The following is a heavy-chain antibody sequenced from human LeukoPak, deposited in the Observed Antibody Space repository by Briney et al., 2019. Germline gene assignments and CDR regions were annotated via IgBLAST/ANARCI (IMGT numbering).Heavy chain of an antibody. CDR2: INPNSGGT. V-gene: IGHV1-2*02. J-gene: IGHJ4*02. CDR1: GYTFTGYY. D-gene: IGHD3-10*01. Sequence: GASVKVSCKASGYTFTGYYMHWVRQAPGQGLEWMGWINPNSGGTNYAQKFQGRVTMTRDTSISTAYMELSRLRSDDTAVYYCARPYSYGSGSYAREYYFDYWGQGTLVTVSS. CDR3: ARPYSYGSGSYAREYYFDY.